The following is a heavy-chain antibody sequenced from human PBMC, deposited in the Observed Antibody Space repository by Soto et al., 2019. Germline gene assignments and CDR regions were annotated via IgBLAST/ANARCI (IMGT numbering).Heavy chain of an antibody. CDR1: GYTFTSYY. V-gene: IGHV1-46*01. D-gene: IGHD2-2*01. J-gene: IGHJ6*02. CDR2: INPSGGST. Sequence: VASVKVSCKASGYTFTSYYMHWVRQAPGQGLEWMGIINPSGGSTSYAQKFQGRVTMTRDTSTSTVYMELSSLRSEDTAVYYCARVYCSSTSCYGIAHYGMDVWGQGTTVTVSS. CDR3: ARVYCSSTSCYGIAHYGMDV.